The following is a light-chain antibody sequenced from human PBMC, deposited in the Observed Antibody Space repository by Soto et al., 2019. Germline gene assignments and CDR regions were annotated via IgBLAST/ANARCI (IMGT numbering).Light chain of an antibody. J-gene: IGKJ1*01. CDR2: DAS. CDR3: QQYDNLLWT. Sequence: DIQMTQSPSSLSASVGDRVTITCQASQDISNYLNWYQQKPGKAPKLLTYDASNLETGVPSRFSGSGAGTDFTFTISSLQPEDNATYYCQQYDNLLWTFGQGTKVEIK. V-gene: IGKV1-33*01. CDR1: QDISNY.